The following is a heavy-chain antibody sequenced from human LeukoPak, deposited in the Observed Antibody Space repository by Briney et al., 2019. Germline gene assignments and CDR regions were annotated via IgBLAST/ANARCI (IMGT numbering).Heavy chain of an antibody. D-gene: IGHD5-18*01. Sequence: KPGGSLRLSCAASGFTFSSHTMNWVRQAPGKGLEWVSLITGSSFDIYYADSVKGRFTISRDNAKNSLFLQMNSLRAEDTAVYYCARAGKLYTAMADYWGQGTLVTVSS. CDR2: ITGSSFDI. CDR3: ARAGKLYTAMADY. J-gene: IGHJ4*02. V-gene: IGHV3-21*01. CDR1: GFTFSSHT.